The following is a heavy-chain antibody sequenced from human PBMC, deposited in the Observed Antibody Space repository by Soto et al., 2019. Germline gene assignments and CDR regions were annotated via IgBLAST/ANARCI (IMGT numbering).Heavy chain of an antibody. CDR3: ARPSTPGWFDP. D-gene: IGHD3-10*01. CDR1: GYAFTSYG. CDR2: ISAYNGNT. Sequence: ASVEVYCKSSGYAFTSYGISCVRQAPGQGLEWMGWISAYNGNTNYAQKLQGRVTMTTDTSTSTAYMELRSLRSDDTAVYYCARPSTPGWFDPWGQGTLVTLSS. V-gene: IGHV1-18*04. J-gene: IGHJ5*02.